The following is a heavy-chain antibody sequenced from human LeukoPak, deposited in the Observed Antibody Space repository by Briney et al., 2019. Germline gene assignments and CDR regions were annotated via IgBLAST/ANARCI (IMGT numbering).Heavy chain of an antibody. J-gene: IGHJ4*02. V-gene: IGHV3-48*04. CDR1: GFTFSSYS. CDR2: ISSSSSTI. D-gene: IGHD5-18*01. CDR3: ARRGDTAMSTTVDY. Sequence: GGSLRLSFAASGFTFSSYSMNWVRQAPGKGLEWVSYISSSSSTIYYADSVKGRFTISRDNAKNSLYLQMNSLRAEDTAVYYCARRGDTAMSTTVDYWGQGTLVTVSS.